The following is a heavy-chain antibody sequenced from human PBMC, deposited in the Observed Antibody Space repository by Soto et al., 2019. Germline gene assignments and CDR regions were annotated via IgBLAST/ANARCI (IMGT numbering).Heavy chain of an antibody. CDR1: GFTFRTYG. J-gene: IGHJ3*02. D-gene: IGHD4-17*01. CDR3: AKVGGDNIFDAFDI. V-gene: IGHV3-33*06. Sequence: QVQLVESGGGVVQPGRSLRLSCAASGFTFRTYGMHWVRQAPGKGLEWVAVIWNDGSNKYYADSVRGRFTISRDNSKNTLYLQMNSLRDEDTAVYYCAKVGGDNIFDAFDIWGRGTVVTVSS. CDR2: IWNDGSNK.